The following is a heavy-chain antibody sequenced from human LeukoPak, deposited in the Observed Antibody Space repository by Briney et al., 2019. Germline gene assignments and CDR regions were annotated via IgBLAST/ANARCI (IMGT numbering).Heavy chain of an antibody. CDR3: ARHSHPHDYGY. J-gene: IGHJ4*02. V-gene: IGHV4-39*01. D-gene: IGHD4-17*01. CDR1: GGSITITNYY. CDR2: IYYSGTT. Sequence: PPETLSLTCTVSGGSITITNYYWAWVRQPPGKGLEWIGSIYYSGTTYYNSSLKSRVTISVDTSKNQFSLKLSSVTAADTAVYYCARHSHPHDYGYWGLGALVTVSS.